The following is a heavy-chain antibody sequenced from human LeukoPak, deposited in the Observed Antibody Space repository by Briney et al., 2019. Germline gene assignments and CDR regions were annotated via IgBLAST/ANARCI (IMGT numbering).Heavy chain of an antibody. V-gene: IGHV3-33*01. CDR2: IWYDGSEK. J-gene: IGHJ4*02. D-gene: IGHD4-11*01. CDR1: GFTFSYNA. Sequence: PGGSLRFSCAASGFTFSYNAMHWVRQAPGEGLEGVAVIWYDGSEKYYADSVKGRFTISRDNSKNTLVLQMNSLRAEDTAVYYCARDYGTTTTTKRWGCFDYWGQGALVTVSS. CDR3: ARDYGTTTTTKRWGCFDY.